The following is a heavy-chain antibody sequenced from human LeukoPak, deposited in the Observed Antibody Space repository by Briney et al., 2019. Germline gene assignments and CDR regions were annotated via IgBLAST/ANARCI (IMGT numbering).Heavy chain of an antibody. CDR1: GESFSAYF. CDR2: INHRGSS. V-gene: IGHV4-34*01. D-gene: IGHD2-15*01. Sequence: SETLSLTCAVYGESFSAYFWNWIRQAPGKPLEYIGEINHRGSSHYNPSLKTRVTLSVDTSKNQFSLKLTSVTAADTAVYFCARGSSFDGYCSAGACDAGYYDSWGQGTPVAVSS. J-gene: IGHJ4*02. CDR3: ARGSSFDGYCSAGACDAGYYDS.